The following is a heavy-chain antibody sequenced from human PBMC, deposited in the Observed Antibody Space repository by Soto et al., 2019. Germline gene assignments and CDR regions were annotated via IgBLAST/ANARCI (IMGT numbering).Heavy chain of an antibody. CDR2: IYTSGST. CDR1: GGNIRSYD. D-gene: IGHD6-13*01. V-gene: IGHV4-4*07. J-gene: IGHJ6*02. Sequence: SGPLSLSWSVAGGNIRSYDWSWIRQPAGKGLEWIGRIYTSGSTNYNPSPKSRVTMSVDTSKNQFSLKLSSVTAADTAVYYCARYSNNWFQTEGMDVWGQGTTVTVSS. CDR3: ARYSNNWFQTEGMDV.